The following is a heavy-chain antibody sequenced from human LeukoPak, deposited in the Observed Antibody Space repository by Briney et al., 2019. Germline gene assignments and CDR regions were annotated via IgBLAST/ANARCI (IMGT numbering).Heavy chain of an antibody. J-gene: IGHJ4*02. CDR1: GYSISSGYY. V-gene: IGHV4-38-2*02. D-gene: IGHD4-11*01. Sequence: SETLSLTCTVSGYSISSGYYWGWIRQPPGKGLEWIGSIYHSGSTYYNPSLKSRVTISVDTSKNQFSLKLSSATAADTAVYYCARGGGSKLQYQREDYFDYRGQGTLVTVSS. CDR2: IYHSGST. CDR3: ARGGGSKLQYQREDYFDY.